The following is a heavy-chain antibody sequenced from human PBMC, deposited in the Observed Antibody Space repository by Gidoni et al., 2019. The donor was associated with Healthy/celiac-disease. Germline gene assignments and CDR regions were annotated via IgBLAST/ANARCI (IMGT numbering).Heavy chain of an antibody. CDR2: ISYDGSNK. CDR1: GFTFSSYG. Sequence: QVQLVESGGGVVQPGRSLRLSCAASGFTFSSYGMHWVRQAPGKGLEWVAVISYDGSNKYYADSVKGRFTISRDNSKNTLYLQMNSLRAEDTAVYYCAKVWVSMGDAFDIWGQGTMVTVSS. V-gene: IGHV3-30*18. D-gene: IGHD1-26*01. J-gene: IGHJ3*02. CDR3: AKVWVSMGDAFDI.